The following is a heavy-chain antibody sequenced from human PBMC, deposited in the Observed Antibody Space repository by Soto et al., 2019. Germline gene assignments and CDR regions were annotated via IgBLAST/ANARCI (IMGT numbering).Heavy chain of an antibody. CDR3: AKTGDWNWFDP. V-gene: IGHV1-18*01. CDR2: ISAYNGDT. Sequence: QVQLVQSGAEVKKPGASVRVSCKASGYTFTGYAISWVRQAPGQGLEWMGWISAYNGDTNYAQKIQGRVTMTTDTSSSAAYMELRSLRSDDTAVYYCAKTGDWNWFDPWGQGTLVTGSP. CDR1: GYTFTGYA. J-gene: IGHJ5*02. D-gene: IGHD2-21*02.